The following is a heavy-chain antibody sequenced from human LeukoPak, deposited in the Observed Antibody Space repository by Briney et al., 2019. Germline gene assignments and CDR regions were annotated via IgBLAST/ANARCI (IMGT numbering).Heavy chain of an antibody. CDR3: TSFFIAVAENWFDP. Sequence: PGGSLRLSCAASGFTFSSYSMNWVRQAPGKGLEWVSSISSSSSYIYYADSVKGRFTISRDNAKNSLYLQMNSLRAEDTAVYYCTSFFIAVAENWFDPWGQGTLVTVSS. CDR1: GFTFSSYS. D-gene: IGHD6-19*01. V-gene: IGHV3-21*01. CDR2: ISSSSSYI. J-gene: IGHJ5*02.